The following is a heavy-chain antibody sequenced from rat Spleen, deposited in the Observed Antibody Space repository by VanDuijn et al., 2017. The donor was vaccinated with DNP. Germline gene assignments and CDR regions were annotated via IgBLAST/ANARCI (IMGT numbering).Heavy chain of an antibody. CDR3: ARGVSSYYGYNSYWYFDF. Sequence: EVQLQESGPGLVKPSQSLSLTCSVTGYSITSNYWAWIRKFPGNKMEWIGYISYSGRTGYNPSLKGRISITREPSKNQFFLQLNTVTTEDTATYYCARGVSSYYGYNSYWYFDFWGPGTMVTVSS. J-gene: IGHJ1*01. V-gene: IGHV3-1*01. D-gene: IGHD1-9*01. CDR1: GYSITSNY. CDR2: ISYSGRT.